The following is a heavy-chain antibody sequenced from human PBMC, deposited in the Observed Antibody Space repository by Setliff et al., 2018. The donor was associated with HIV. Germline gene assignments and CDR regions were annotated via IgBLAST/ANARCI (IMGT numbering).Heavy chain of an antibody. Sequence: SETLSLTCTVSGGSISSSSYYWDWIRQPPGKGLEWLGSVFYSGSTYYNPALKSRVTISVDPSTEQFSLRLTSVTAADTALYYCARVDTMLLFFDLWGQGTLVTVSS. D-gene: IGHD3-10*02. V-gene: IGHV4-39*07. CDR1: GGSISSSSYY. CDR3: ARVDTMLLFFDL. CDR2: VFYSGST. J-gene: IGHJ4*02.